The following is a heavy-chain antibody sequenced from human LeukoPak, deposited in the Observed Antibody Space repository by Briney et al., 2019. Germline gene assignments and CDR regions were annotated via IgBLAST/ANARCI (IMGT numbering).Heavy chain of an antibody. J-gene: IGHJ6*03. CDR3: AKDGCSSTSCPYYYYYYMDV. D-gene: IGHD2-2*01. Sequence: AGGSLRLSCAASGFTFSSYGMHWVRQAPGKGLEWVAFIRYDGSNKYYADSVKGRFTISRDNSKNTLYPQMNSLRAEDTAVYYCAKDGCSSTSCPYYYYYYMDVWGKGTTVTVSS. CDR1: GFTFSSYG. V-gene: IGHV3-30*02. CDR2: IRYDGSNK.